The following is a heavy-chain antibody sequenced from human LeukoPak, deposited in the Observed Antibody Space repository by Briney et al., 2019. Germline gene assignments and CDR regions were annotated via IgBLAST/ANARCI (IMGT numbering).Heavy chain of an antibody. CDR2: IYYSGST. CDR1: GGSISSSSYY. CDR3: ARGVAVAGYYFDY. J-gene: IGHJ4*02. Sequence: SETLSLTCTVSGGSISSSSYYWGWIRQPPGKGLEWIGSIYYSGSTYYNPSLKSRVTISVDTSKNQFSLKLSSVTAADTAVYYCARGVAVAGYYFDYWGQGTLVTVSS. D-gene: IGHD6-19*01. V-gene: IGHV4-39*07.